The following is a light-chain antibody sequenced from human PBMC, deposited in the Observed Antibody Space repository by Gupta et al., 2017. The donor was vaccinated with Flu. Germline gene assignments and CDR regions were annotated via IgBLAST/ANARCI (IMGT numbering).Light chain of an antibody. J-gene: IGKJ1*01. CDR3: RQREHCPWT. CDR2: DAS. Sequence: PATLALSPGERATLSCSANQNVSSYLAWYQQKPGQAPRILIYDASNRATGIAARFSGSGSGTDFTLKISSLDPEDFAVYYCRQREHCPWTFGQGTMVEIK. CDR1: QNVSSY. V-gene: IGKV3-11*01.